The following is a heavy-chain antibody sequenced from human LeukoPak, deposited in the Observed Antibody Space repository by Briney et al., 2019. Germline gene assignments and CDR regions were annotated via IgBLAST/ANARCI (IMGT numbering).Heavy chain of an antibody. V-gene: IGHV3-48*02. Sequence: PGGSLRLSCAASGFTFSSYSMNWVRQAPGKGLEWVSYISSSSSTIYYADSVKGRFTISRDNAKNSLYLQMNSLRDEDTAVYYCARRGYSSSWCSFDYWGQGTLVTVSS. D-gene: IGHD6-13*01. CDR3: ARRGYSSSWCSFDY. CDR2: ISSSSSTI. CDR1: GFTFSSYS. J-gene: IGHJ4*02.